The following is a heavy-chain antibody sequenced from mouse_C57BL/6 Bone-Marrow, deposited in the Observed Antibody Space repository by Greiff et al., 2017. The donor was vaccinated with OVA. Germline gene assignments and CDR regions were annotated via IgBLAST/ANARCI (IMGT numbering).Heavy chain of an antibody. D-gene: IGHD2-3*01. V-gene: IGHV1-9*01. CDR1: GYTFTGYW. CDR3: TRPVYDGYLYGDY. J-gene: IGHJ2*01. CDR2: FLPGSGSI. Sequence: VKLMESGAELMKPGASVKLSCKATGYTFTGYWIEWVKQRPGHGLEWIGEFLPGSGSINYNEKFKGKATFTADTSSNTVYMQLSSLTTEDSAIYCGTRPVYDGYLYGDYWGQGTTLTVSS.